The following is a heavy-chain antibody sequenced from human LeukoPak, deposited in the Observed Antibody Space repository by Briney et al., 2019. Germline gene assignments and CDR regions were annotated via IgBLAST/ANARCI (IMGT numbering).Heavy chain of an antibody. CDR1: GFTLSTYS. CDR2: ITSSSSTM. Sequence: GGSLRPSCAASGFTLSTYSMNWVRQAPGKGLEWVSYITSSSSTMFYADSVKGRFTISRDNAENSMYLQMNSLRAEDTAVYYCARGYYEYSSSSGDYWGQGTLVTVSS. V-gene: IGHV3-48*01. CDR3: ARGYYEYSSSSGDY. J-gene: IGHJ4*02. D-gene: IGHD6-6*01.